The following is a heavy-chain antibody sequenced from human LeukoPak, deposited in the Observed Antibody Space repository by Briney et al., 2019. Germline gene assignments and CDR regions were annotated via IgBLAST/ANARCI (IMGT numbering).Heavy chain of an antibody. CDR3: ASYSGRRFKYDSSGYYYRNDAFDI. CDR1: GGSISSYY. D-gene: IGHD3-22*01. CDR2: IYTSGST. Sequence: SETLSLTCTVSGGSISSYYWSWIRQPAGKGLEWIGRIYTSGSTNYNPSLKSRVTMSVDTSKNQFSLKLSSVTAADTAVYYCASYSGRRFKYDSSGYYYRNDAFDIWGQGTMVTVSS. J-gene: IGHJ3*02. V-gene: IGHV4-4*07.